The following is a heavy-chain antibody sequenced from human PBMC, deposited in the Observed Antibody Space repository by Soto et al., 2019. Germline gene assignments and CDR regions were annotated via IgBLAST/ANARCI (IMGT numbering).Heavy chain of an antibody. CDR2: VSGTGDST. CDR1: GFTVTSYA. V-gene: IGHV3-23*01. CDR3: AKDKGNYGSGTFSH. D-gene: IGHD3-10*01. Sequence: GGSLRLSCAASGFTVTSYAMSWVRQAPGKGLEWVSLVSGTGDSTHYANSVRGRFTISRDDSKATLYLQMSGLRAEDTAVYYCAKDKGNYGSGTFSHWGQGTLVTVSS. J-gene: IGHJ4*02.